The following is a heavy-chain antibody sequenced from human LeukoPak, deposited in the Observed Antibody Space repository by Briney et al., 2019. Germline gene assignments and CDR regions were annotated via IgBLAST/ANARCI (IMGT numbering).Heavy chain of an antibody. CDR2: ISSNGGST. V-gene: IGHV3-64*01. Sequence: GGSLRLSCAASGFTFSSYAMHWVRQAPGKGLEYVSAISSNGGSTYYANSVKGRFTISRDNSKNTLFLQMGSLRAEDMAVYYCARGGSIAARPIDYWGQGTLVTVPS. CDR3: ARGGSIAARPIDY. CDR1: GFTFSSYA. D-gene: IGHD6-6*01. J-gene: IGHJ4*02.